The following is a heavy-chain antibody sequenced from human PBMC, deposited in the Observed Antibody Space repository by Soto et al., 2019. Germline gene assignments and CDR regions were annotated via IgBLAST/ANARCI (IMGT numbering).Heavy chain of an antibody. D-gene: IGHD3-10*01. Sequence: SETLSLTCSVSCGSMSEYFRSWIRQSPGKGLEWIGYIYYLGSTDYNPSLKSRVTISVDTSKRQFSLRLTSVTAADTAVYYCARDGYDGSGSPYPAYWGPGTKVTVSS. J-gene: IGHJ4*02. CDR3: ARDGYDGSGSPYPAY. V-gene: IGHV4-59*01. CDR2: IYYLGST. CDR1: CGSMSEYF.